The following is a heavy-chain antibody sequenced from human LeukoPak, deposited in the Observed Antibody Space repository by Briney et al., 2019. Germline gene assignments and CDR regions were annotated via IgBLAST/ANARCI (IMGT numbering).Heavy chain of an antibody. V-gene: IGHV4-39*01. J-gene: IGHJ4*02. D-gene: IGHD1-26*01. CDR3: ARQGSGNYLSPVNY. CDR2: IYYSGST. Sequence: SSETLSLTCTVSGGSISSNNYYWGWIRQPPGKGLEWIGTIYYSGSTYYNPSLESRVTISVDTSKNQFSLKLSSVTAADTAVYYCARQGSGNYLSPVNYWGQGTLVTVSS. CDR1: GGSISSNNYY.